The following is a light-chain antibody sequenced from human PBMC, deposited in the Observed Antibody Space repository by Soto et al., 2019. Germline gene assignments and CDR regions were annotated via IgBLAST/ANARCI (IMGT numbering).Light chain of an antibody. CDR1: SSDVGCYNS. V-gene: IGLV2-14*01. CDR2: DVT. J-gene: IGLJ2*01. Sequence: QSVLTQPASVSGSPGQSITISCTGTSSDVGCYNSVSWYQQHPGKAPKVMIYDVTNRPSGVSSRFSGSKSGNTASLTISGLQAEDEADYYCGSYTSSTTLVFGGGTKLTVL. CDR3: GSYTSSTTLV.